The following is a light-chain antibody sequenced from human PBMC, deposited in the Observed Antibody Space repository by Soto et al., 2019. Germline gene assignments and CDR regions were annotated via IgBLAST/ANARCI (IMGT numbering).Light chain of an antibody. CDR3: QQLNNYPPT. Sequence: DIQLTQSPSFLSASVRDRVTITCRASQGISSYLGWCQQKPGKAPKLLIYAASTLQSGVPSSFSGSGSGTEFTLTINTLQPEDFATFYCQQLNNYPPTFGQGTRLEI. CDR1: QGISSY. CDR2: AAS. V-gene: IGKV1-9*01. J-gene: IGKJ5*01.